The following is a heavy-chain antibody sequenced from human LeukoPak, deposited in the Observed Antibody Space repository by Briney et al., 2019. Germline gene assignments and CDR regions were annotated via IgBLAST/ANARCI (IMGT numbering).Heavy chain of an antibody. J-gene: IGHJ5*02. Sequence: GASVKVSCKASGYSFSDHYMHWVRQAPGQGLEWMGWISAYNGNTNYAQKLQGRVTMTTDTSTSTAYMELRSLRSDDTAVYYCARDSQYQLLSLYNWFDPWGQGTLVTVSS. CDR2: ISAYNGNT. CDR3: ARDSQYQLLSLYNWFDP. CDR1: GYSFSDHY. D-gene: IGHD2-2*01. V-gene: IGHV1-18*04.